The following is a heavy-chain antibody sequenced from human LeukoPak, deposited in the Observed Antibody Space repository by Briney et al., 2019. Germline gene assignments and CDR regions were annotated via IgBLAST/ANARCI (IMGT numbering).Heavy chain of an antibody. CDR2: ISGSGSST. CDR3: ARAVTYYYDSSGAGY. J-gene: IGHJ4*02. V-gene: IGHV3-23*01. CDR1: GFTFSSYA. D-gene: IGHD3-22*01. Sequence: GGSLRLSCAASGFTFSSYAMSWVRQAPGKGLEWVSSISGSGSSTYYAGSVKGRFTISRDNAKNSLYLQMNSLRAEDTAVYYCARAVTYYYDSSGAGYWGQGTLVTVSS.